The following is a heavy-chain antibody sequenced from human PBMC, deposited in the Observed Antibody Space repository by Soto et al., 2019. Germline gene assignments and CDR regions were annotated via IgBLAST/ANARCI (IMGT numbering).Heavy chain of an antibody. D-gene: IGHD5-12*01. CDR2: ISAYNGNT. CDR3: ARDPYIEARGYYGMDV. V-gene: IGHV1-18*01. J-gene: IGHJ6*02. CDR1: GYTFTSYG. Sequence: GASVKVSCKASGYTFTSYGISWVRQAPGQGLEWMGWISAYNGNTNYAQKLQGRVTMTTDTSTSTAYMELRSLRSDDTAVYYCARDPYIEARGYYGMDVWGQGPRSPSP.